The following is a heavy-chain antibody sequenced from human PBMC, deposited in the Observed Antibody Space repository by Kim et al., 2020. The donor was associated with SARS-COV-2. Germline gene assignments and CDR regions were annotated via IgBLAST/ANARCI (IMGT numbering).Heavy chain of an antibody. J-gene: IGHJ4*02. V-gene: IGHV4-30-2*01. CDR3: ARAKNYGDFDY. CDR2: T. D-gene: IGHD4-17*01. Sequence: TYYNPSLQSRVSISVDRSKNQFSLKLSSVTAADTAVYYCARAKNYGDFDYWGQGTLVTVSS.